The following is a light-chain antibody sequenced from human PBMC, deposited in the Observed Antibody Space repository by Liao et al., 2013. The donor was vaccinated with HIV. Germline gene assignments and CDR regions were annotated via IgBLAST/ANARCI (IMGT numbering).Light chain of an antibody. CDR3: QVWDSGSDHYV. CDR2: DDS. Sequence: SYELTQPPSVSVSPGQTAKITCSGDELPRQYAYWYQQKPAQAPVVVIYDDSDRPSGIPERFSGSNSGNTATLTISRVEDGDEADYFCQVWDSGSDHYVFGPGTKVTVL. V-gene: IGLV3-21*02. CDR1: ELPRQY. J-gene: IGLJ1*01.